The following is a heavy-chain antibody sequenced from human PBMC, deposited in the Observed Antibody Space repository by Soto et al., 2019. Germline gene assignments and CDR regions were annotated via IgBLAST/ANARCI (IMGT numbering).Heavy chain of an antibody. J-gene: IGHJ6*02. CDR2: ISSSGSTI. CDR1: GFTFSSYE. V-gene: IGHV3-48*03. D-gene: IGHD6-13*01. CDR3: AREPTHYRAAAYYGMDV. Sequence: GGSLRLSCAASGFTFSSYEMNWVRQAPGKGLEWVSYISSSGSTIYYADSVKGRFTISRDNAKNSLYLQMNSLRAEDTAVHYCAREPTHYRAAAYYGMDVWGQGTTVTVSS.